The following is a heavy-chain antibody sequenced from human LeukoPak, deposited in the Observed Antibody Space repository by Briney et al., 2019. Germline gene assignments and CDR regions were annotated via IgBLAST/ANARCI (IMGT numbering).Heavy chain of an antibody. CDR3: ANVVWDSSGYYYFS. CDR2: IWYDGSNK. V-gene: IGHV3-30*02. D-gene: IGHD3-22*01. Sequence: SGGSLRLSCAASGFTFSSYGMHWVRQAPGKGLEWVAVIWYDGSNKYYADSVKGRFTISRDNSKNTLYLQMNSLRAEDTAVYYCANVVWDSSGYYYFSWGQGTLVTVSS. J-gene: IGHJ5*02. CDR1: GFTFSSYG.